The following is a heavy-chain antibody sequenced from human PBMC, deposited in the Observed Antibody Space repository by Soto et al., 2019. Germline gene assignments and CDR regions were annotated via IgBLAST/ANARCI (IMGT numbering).Heavy chain of an antibody. CDR3: ARDIVVVVAGYNWFDP. Sequence: SDTLSLTCAVSGGSISSSNWWSWVRQPPGKGLGWIGEIYHSGSTNYNPSLKSRVTISVDKSKNQFSLKLSSVTAADTAVYYCARDIVVVVAGYNWFDPWGQGTLVTVSS. CDR1: GGSISSSNW. CDR2: IYHSGST. D-gene: IGHD2-15*01. J-gene: IGHJ5*02. V-gene: IGHV4-4*02.